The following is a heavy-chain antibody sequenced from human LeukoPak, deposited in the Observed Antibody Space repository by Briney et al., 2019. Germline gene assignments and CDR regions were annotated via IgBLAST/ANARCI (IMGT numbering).Heavy chain of an antibody. Sequence: SGGSLRLSCAASGFTFSSYAMSWVRQAPGKGLEWVSAISGSGGSTYYADSVKGRFTISRDNSKNTLYLQMNSLRAEDTAVYYCAKDQSTTVVTPEYFQHWGQGTLVNVSS. CDR3: AKDQSTTVVTPEYFQH. J-gene: IGHJ1*01. D-gene: IGHD4-23*01. CDR2: ISGSGGST. CDR1: GFTFSSYA. V-gene: IGHV3-23*01.